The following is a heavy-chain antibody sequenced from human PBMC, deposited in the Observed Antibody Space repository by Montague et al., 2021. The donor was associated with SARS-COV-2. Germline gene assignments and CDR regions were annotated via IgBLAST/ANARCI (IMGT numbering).Heavy chain of an antibody. Sequence: SETLSLTCAVYGGSFSGYYWSWIRQPPGKGLEWIGEINHSGSTNYNPSLKSRVTISVDTSKNQFSLKLSSVTAADTAVYYCARLGDGIVPSPIPGLGPYYSFYYMDVWGKGTTVTVSS. CDR3: ARLGDGIVPSPIPGLGPYYSFYYMDV. D-gene: IGHD2-2*02. CDR2: INHSGST. CDR1: GGSFSGYY. V-gene: IGHV4-34*01. J-gene: IGHJ6*03.